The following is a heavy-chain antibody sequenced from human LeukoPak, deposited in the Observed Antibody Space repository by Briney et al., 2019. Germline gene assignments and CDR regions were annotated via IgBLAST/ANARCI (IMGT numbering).Heavy chain of an antibody. V-gene: IGHV1-2*02. CDR1: GYTFTGYC. D-gene: IGHD2-15*01. CDR3: ARAELLDFDY. J-gene: IGHJ4*02. Sequence: ASVKVSCKASGYTFTGYCMHWVRQAPGQGLEWMGWINPKSGGTNYAQKFQGRVTMTRDTSISTAYMELSRLRSDDTAVYYCARAELLDFDYWGQGTLVTVSS. CDR2: INPKSGGT.